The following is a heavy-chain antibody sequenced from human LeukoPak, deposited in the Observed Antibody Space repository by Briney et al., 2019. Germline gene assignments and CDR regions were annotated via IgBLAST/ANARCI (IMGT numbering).Heavy chain of an antibody. Sequence: PGGSLRLSCAAAGFTFSSYAMSWVRQAPGKGLEWVSSISGSGGSTYYADSVKGRFTISRDNFKNTLYLQMNSLRAEDTAVYYCAKTPTFGGVRPFFDYWGQGTLVTVSS. D-gene: IGHD3-16*01. CDR3: AKTPTFGGVRPFFDY. CDR2: ISGSGGST. V-gene: IGHV3-23*01. CDR1: GFTFSSYA. J-gene: IGHJ4*02.